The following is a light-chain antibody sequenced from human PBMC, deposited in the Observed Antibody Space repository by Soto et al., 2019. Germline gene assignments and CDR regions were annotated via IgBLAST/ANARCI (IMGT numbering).Light chain of an antibody. Sequence: EIVLTQSPATLSLSPGERSTLSWRASQSVSSYLAWYQQKPGQAPRLLIYDASNRATGIPARFSGSGSGTDFTLTISSLEPEDFAVYYCQQRSNWPGVTFGGGTKVDIK. V-gene: IGKV3-11*01. CDR3: QQRSNWPGVT. J-gene: IGKJ4*01. CDR2: DAS. CDR1: QSVSSY.